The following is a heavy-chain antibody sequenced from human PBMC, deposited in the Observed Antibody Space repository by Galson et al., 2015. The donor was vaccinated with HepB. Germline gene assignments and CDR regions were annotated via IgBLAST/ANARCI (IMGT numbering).Heavy chain of an antibody. V-gene: IGHV6-1*01. CDR3: ARGSYGSGLS. Sequence: ISGDSVSSNTAAWNWIRQSPSRGFEWLGRTYYRSKWYNNYAVSVKSRITINPDTSKNQFSLQLNSVTPKDTAVYYCARGSYGSGLSWGQGTLVTVSS. J-gene: IGHJ4*02. CDR2: TYYRSKWYN. CDR1: GDSVSSNTAA. D-gene: IGHD6-19*01.